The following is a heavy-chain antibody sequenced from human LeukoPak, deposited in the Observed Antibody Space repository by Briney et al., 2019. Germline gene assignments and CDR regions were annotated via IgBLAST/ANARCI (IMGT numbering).Heavy chain of an antibody. CDR2: ISGGGGHT. J-gene: IGHJ4*02. V-gene: IGHV3-23*01. Sequence: PGGSLRLSCAASGLTFSSYAMSWVRQAPGKGLEWVSAISGGGGHTYYADSVKGRFTISRDNSKNTLYLQMSSLTGDDTAVYYCAKIDAGDIVVVPATWELDFWGQGTLVTVSS. D-gene: IGHD2-2*01. CDR1: GLTFSSYA. CDR3: AKIDAGDIVVVPATWELDF.